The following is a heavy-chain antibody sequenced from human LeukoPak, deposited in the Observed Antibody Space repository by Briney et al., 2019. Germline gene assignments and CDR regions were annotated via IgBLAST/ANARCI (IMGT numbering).Heavy chain of an antibody. CDR3: ARDPGGTWGFDY. CDR1: GYTFTGYY. CDR2: ISIYSGNT. J-gene: IGHJ4*02. D-gene: IGHD7-27*01. V-gene: IGHV1-18*04. Sequence: ASVKVSCKASGYTFTGYYMHWVRQAPGQGLEWMGWISIYSGNTNYAQKFQDRISMTTDTSTSTAYMELRSLKSDDTAVYYCARDPGGTWGFDYWGQGALVTVSS.